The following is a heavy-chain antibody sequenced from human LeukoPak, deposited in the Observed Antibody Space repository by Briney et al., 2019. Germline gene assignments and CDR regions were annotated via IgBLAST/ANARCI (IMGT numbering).Heavy chain of an antibody. CDR3: ARVARGGYCSSTSCPPHYYYYYMDV. V-gene: IGHV4-4*07. J-gene: IGHJ6*03. D-gene: IGHD2-2*03. CDR1: GGSISSYY. CDR2: IYTSGST. Sequence: SETLSLTCTVSGGSISSYYWSWIRQPAGKGLEWIGRIYTSGSTNYNPSLKSRVTMSVDTSKNQFSLKLSSVTAADTAVHYCARVARGGYCSSTSCPPHYYYYYMDVWGKGTTVTVSS.